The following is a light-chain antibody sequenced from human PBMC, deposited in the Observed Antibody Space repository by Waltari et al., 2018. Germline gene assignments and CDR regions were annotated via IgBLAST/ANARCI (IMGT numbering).Light chain of an antibody. Sequence: QSALTQPASVSGSPGQSITISCTGTTSDLGSYNLVSWYQQHPGKAPKFMIYEVSKRPSGVSNRFSGSKSGNTASLTISEIQAEDEADYYCCSYAGGGTFVFGTGTKVTVL. CDR2: EVS. V-gene: IGLV2-23*02. CDR3: CSYAGGGTFV. CDR1: TSDLGSYNL. J-gene: IGLJ1*01.